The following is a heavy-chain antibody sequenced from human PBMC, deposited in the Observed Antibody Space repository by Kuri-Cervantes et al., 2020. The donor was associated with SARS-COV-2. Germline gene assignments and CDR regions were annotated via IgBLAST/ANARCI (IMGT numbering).Heavy chain of an antibody. D-gene: IGHD3-3*01. Sequence: ASVKVSCKASGYTFTSYYMHWVRQAPGQGLEWMGIINPSGGSTSYAQKFQGRVTMTRDTSTSTVYMELSSLRSEDTAVYYCARDRITIFGVVIPYYYGMDVWGQGTTVTVSS. CDR3: ARDRITIFGVVIPYYYGMDV. J-gene: IGHJ6*02. CDR1: GYTFTSYY. CDR2: INPSGGST. V-gene: IGHV1-46*01.